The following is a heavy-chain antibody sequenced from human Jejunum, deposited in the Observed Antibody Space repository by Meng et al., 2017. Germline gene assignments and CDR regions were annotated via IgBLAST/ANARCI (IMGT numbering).Heavy chain of an antibody. D-gene: IGHD4-17*01. CDR3: ARKTTGTFPFDY. V-gene: IGHV3-23*01. CDR2: IGTIGDGI. J-gene: IGHJ4*02. CDR1: GFTFSSYA. Sequence: EVQLLGSGGGLVQPGGSLRLSCTASGFTFSSYAMAWVRQAPEKGLEWVSSIGTIGDGISYADSVKGRFTISRDNSKNTLFLQMNSLRPEDTAVYLCARKTTGTFPFDYWGQGTLVTVSS.